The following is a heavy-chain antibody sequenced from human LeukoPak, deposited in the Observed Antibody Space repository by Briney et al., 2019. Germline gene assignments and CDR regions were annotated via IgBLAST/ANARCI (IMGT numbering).Heavy chain of an antibody. CDR1: GFTFSNYG. Sequence: GGSLRLSCAASGFTFSNYGMHWVRQAPGKGLEWVGRTRNKANSYTTEYAASVKGRFTISRDDSKNSLYLQMNSLKTEDTAVYYCARALYYDFWSGYYDYYYYYMDVWGKGTTVTVSS. J-gene: IGHJ6*03. V-gene: IGHV3-72*01. CDR3: ARALYYDFWSGYYDYYYYYMDV. D-gene: IGHD3-3*01. CDR2: TRNKANSYTT.